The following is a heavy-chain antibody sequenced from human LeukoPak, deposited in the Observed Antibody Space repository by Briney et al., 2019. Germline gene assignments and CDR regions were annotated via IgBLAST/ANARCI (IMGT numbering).Heavy chain of an antibody. CDR3: AKVTPTIVVLDY. V-gene: IGHV3-21*04. J-gene: IGHJ4*02. CDR1: GFTFSSYS. CDR2: ISSSSSYI. Sequence: AGGSLRLSCAASGFTFSSYSMNWVRQAPGKGLEWVSSISSSSSYIYYADSVKGRFTISRDNAKNSLYLQMNSLRAEDTAVYYCAKVTPTIVVLDYWGQGTLVTVSS. D-gene: IGHD3-22*01.